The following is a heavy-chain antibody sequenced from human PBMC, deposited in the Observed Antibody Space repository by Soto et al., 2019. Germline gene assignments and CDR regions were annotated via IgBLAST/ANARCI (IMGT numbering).Heavy chain of an antibody. CDR2: ISGGGDAT. D-gene: IGHD3-3*01. V-gene: IGHV3-23*01. Sequence: EVQLLDSGGGLVQPGGSLRLSCAASGLTFSGYALTWVRQAPGKGLEWVSAISGGGDATFYADSVKGRFTISRDNSKNTLYLQLNTLRAEDTAVYYWARKVSGSTGRPDLWYFDLWGRGTLVTVSS. J-gene: IGHJ2*01. CDR3: ARKVSGSTGRPDLWYFDL. CDR1: GLTFSGYA.